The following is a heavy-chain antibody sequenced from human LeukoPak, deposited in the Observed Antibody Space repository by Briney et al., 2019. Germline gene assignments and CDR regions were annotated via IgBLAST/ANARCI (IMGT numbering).Heavy chain of an antibody. V-gene: IGHV3-21*01. CDR3: ARVGINGSGSYYYYYYMDV. CDR1: GFTFSSYS. J-gene: IGHJ6*03. D-gene: IGHD3-10*01. Sequence: PGGSLRLSCAASGFTFSSYSMNWVRQAPGKGLEWVSSISSSSSYIYYADSVKGRFTISRDNAKNSLYLQMNSLRAEDTAVYYCARVGINGSGSYYYYYYMDVWGKGTTVTISS. CDR2: ISSSSSYI.